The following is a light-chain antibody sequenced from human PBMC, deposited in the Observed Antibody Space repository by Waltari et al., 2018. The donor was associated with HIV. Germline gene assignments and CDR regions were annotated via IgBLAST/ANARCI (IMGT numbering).Light chain of an antibody. CDR2: YDS. CDR1: RLGTKR. V-gene: IGLV3-21*04. J-gene: IGLJ2*01. Sequence: SVLTPPLSVSVAQGKPVTTTCEGERLGTKRVPVYQQKSGQAPQLIIYYDSDRPSGIPERFSGSNSGSAATLTISRVEDGDEADYYCEVWDETRNRVVFGGGTKLFAL. CDR3: EVWDETRNRVV.